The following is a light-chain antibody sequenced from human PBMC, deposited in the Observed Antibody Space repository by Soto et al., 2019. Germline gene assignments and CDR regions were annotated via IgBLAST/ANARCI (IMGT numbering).Light chain of an antibody. CDR2: DVT. CDR3: ASYGGYYVV. J-gene: IGLJ2*01. V-gene: IGLV2-8*01. CDR1: SSDVGGYDY. Sequence: QSVLTQPPSASGSPGQSVAISCTGPSSDVGGYDYVSWFQQNPGKAPKLMIYDVTKRPSGVPDRFSGSKSGNTASLTVSGLQAEDEAYYYCASYGGYYVVFGGGTKLTVL.